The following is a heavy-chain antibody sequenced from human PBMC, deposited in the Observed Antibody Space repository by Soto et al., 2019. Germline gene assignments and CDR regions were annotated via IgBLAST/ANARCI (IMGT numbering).Heavy chain of an antibody. Sequence: SVKVSCKASGYTFTGYYMHWVRQAPGQGLEWMGWINPNSGGTNYAQKFQGWVTMTRDTSISTAYMELSRLRSDDTAVYYCARTPRAATVTYYYYGMDVWGQGTTVTVSS. D-gene: IGHD4-17*01. CDR1: GYTFTGYY. CDR2: INPNSGGT. J-gene: IGHJ6*02. V-gene: IGHV1-2*04. CDR3: ARTPRAATVTYYYYGMDV.